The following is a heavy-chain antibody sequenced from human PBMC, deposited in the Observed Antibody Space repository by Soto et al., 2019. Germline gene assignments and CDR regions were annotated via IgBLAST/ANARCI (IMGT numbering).Heavy chain of an antibody. Sequence: QRQIQESGPGLVKPSETLSLACTVSGDSIGSDSYYWGWIRQPPGKGLEWIAVIFYSGTTYYNPSLRSRITVSADTSNNQFSLKLKSVTAADTAVYYCPLTISGVERFFDNWGQGTLVAVSS. CDR3: PLTISGVERFFDN. D-gene: IGHD3-3*01. J-gene: IGHJ4*02. V-gene: IGHV4-39*01. CDR2: IFYSGTT. CDR1: GDSIGSDSYY.